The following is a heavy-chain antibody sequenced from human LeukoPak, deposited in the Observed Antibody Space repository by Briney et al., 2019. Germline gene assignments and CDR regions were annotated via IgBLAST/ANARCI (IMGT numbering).Heavy chain of an antibody. CDR3: ARDAHSWYKGGGYYYYMDV. CDR2: ISYDGSNK. D-gene: IGHD6-13*01. V-gene: IGHV3-30*01. J-gene: IGHJ6*03. CDR1: GFTFSSYA. Sequence: PGGSLRLSCAASGFTFSSYAMHWVRQAPGKGLEWVAVISYDGSNKYYADSVKGRFTISRDNSKNTLYLQMNSLRAEDTAVYYCARDAHSWYKGGGYYYYMDVWGKGTTVTVSS.